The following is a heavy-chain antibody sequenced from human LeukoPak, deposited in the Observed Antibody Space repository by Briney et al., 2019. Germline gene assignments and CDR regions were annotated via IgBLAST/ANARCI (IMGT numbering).Heavy chain of an antibody. CDR1: GGSISDYF. J-gene: IGHJ4*02. D-gene: IGHD3-22*01. CDR2: MHHSGSA. CDR3: ARDWGRGYYDSSGYYDY. Sequence: PSETLSLTCTVSGGSISDYFWSWVRQSPGKGLEWIGFMHHSGSANSNPSLRSRVTISMDTSKNQFSLKLSSVTAADTAVYYCARDWGRGYYDSSGYYDYWGQGTLVTVSS. V-gene: IGHV4-59*12.